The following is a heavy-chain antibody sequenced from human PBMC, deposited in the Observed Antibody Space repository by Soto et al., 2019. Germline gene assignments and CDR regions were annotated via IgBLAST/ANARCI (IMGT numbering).Heavy chain of an antibody. CDR2: IIPIFGTA. V-gene: IGHV1-69*01. J-gene: IGHJ4*02. CDR1: GGTFSSYA. CDR3: ARGHYDILTGYYMGYFDY. Sequence: QVQLVQSGAEVKKPGSSVKVSCKASGGTFSSYAISWVRQAPGQGLEWMGGIIPIFGTANYAQKFQGRVTITADESTSTAYVELSSLRSEDTAVYYCARGHYDILTGYYMGYFDYWGQGTLVTVSS. D-gene: IGHD3-9*01.